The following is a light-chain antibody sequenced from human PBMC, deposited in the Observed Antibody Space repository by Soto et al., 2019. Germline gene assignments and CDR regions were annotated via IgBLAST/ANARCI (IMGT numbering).Light chain of an antibody. Sequence: DIQLTQSPSSLSASVGNRVTITCRASQGIRNYLAWYQQKPGKVPKLLIYAASTLQSGVPSRFSGSGSGTDFTLTISSLQPEDVATYFCQNYNNVPITFGQGTRLEIK. CDR2: AAS. V-gene: IGKV1-27*01. CDR3: QNYNNVPIT. J-gene: IGKJ5*01. CDR1: QGIRNY.